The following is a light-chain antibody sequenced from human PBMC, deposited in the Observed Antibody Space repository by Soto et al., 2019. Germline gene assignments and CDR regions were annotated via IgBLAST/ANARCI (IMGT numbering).Light chain of an antibody. J-gene: IGKJ5*01. Sequence: DIRMTQSPSTLSASVGDRVTITCRASQSISSWLAWYQQKPGKAPKLLIYKASSLESGVPSRFSGSGSGTEFTLTISSLQPDDFASYYCQQYKDYPITFGQGTRLEIK. CDR3: QQYKDYPIT. CDR1: QSISSW. CDR2: KAS. V-gene: IGKV1-5*03.